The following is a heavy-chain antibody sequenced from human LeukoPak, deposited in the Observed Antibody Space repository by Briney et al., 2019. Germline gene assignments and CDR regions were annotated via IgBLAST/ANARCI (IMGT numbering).Heavy chain of an antibody. J-gene: IGHJ6*03. CDR2: INQSGST. V-gene: IGHV4-34*01. CDR1: GGSFSGYY. Sequence: PSESLSLTCTVYGGSFSGYYWSWIRQPPRKGLEWIGEINQSGSTNYNPSLKSRVTISVDTSKNQFSLKLSSVTAADTAVYYCARGLSPYYYYYMYVWGKGTTVTVSS. CDR3: ARGLSPYYYYYMYV. D-gene: IGHD3-16*02.